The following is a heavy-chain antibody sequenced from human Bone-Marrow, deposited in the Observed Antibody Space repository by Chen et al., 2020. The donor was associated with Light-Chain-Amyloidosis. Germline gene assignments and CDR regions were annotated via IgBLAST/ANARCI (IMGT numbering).Heavy chain of an antibody. CDR2: IYPDDSDA. V-gene: IGHV5-51*01. J-gene: IGHJ4*02. Sequence: SWGFSCKGSGYTFPNYWIGWVRQMPGKGLEWMGVIYPDDSDARYSPSFEGQVTISADKSITTAYLQWRSLKASDTAMYYCARRRDGYNFDYWGQGTLVTVSS. D-gene: IGHD5-12*01. CDR1: GYTFPNYW. CDR3: ARRRDGYNFDY.